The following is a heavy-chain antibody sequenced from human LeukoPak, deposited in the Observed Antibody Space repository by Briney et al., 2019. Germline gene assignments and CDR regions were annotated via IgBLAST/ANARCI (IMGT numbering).Heavy chain of an antibody. Sequence: PGGSLRLSCAAFGFTFSSHSMNWVRQTQGKGLEWLSSISSMSSYIYYADSVKGRFTISRDNAKNSLYLQMNSLRAEDTAVYYCARDWPTIAAAGTIPEYFQHWGQGTLVTVSS. J-gene: IGHJ1*01. CDR2: ISSMSSYI. CDR1: GFTFSSHS. V-gene: IGHV3-21*01. D-gene: IGHD6-13*01. CDR3: ARDWPTIAAAGTIPEYFQH.